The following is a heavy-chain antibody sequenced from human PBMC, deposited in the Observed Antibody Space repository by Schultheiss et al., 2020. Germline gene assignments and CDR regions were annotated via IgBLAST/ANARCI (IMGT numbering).Heavy chain of an antibody. CDR1: GGSISSGGYY. Sequence: SQTLSLTCTVSGGSISSGGYYWSWIRQHPGKGLEWIGYIYYSGSTYYNPSLKSRVTISVDTSKNQFSLKLSSVTAADTAVYYCARDQERYYDFWSGYSRGMDVWGKGPTVTVYS. CDR3: ARDQERYYDFWSGYSRGMDV. D-gene: IGHD3-3*01. J-gene: IGHJ6*04. V-gene: IGHV4-30-4*08. CDR2: IYYSGST.